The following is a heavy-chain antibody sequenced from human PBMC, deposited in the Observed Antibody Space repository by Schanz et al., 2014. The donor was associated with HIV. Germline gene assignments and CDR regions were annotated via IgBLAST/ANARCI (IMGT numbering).Heavy chain of an antibody. J-gene: IGHJ4*02. D-gene: IGHD3-10*01. CDR1: GYTFINYD. Sequence: QVQLVQSGAAVKKPGASVKVSCKASGYTFINYDIHWVRQASGLGLEWMGWMNPSTGNSGYAQMFQVRVTMTRDTSISTAYMELSSLRSEDTAFYYCARGRYYGSEFDYWGQGTLVTVSS. V-gene: IGHV1-8*01. CDR3: ARGRYYGSEFDY. CDR2: MNPSTGNS.